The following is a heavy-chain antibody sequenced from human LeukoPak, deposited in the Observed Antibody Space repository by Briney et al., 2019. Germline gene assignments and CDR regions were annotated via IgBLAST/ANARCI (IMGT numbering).Heavy chain of an antibody. CDR1: GFTFSSYE. J-gene: IGHJ5*02. D-gene: IGHD2-15*01. CDR2: ISSSGSTI. CDR3: ARSVVAATRPSNWFDP. Sequence: GGSLRLSCAASGFTFSSYEMNWVRQAPGKGLEWVSYISSSGSTIYYADSVKGRFTISRDNAKNSLYLQMNSLRAEDTAVYYCARSVVAATRPSNWFDPWGQGTLVTVSS. V-gene: IGHV3-48*03.